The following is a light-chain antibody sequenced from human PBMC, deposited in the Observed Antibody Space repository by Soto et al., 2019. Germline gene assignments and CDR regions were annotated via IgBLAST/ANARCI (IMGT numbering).Light chain of an antibody. V-gene: IGLV2-14*03. CDR1: SSAVGSYNY. CDR2: DVS. CDR3: SSYTTSGTLV. J-gene: IGLJ1*01. Sequence: QSALTQSASVSGSPGQSIIISCTGTSSAVGSYNYVSWYQHHPGKAPKFMIYDVSNRPSGVSNRFSGSKSGNTASLTISGLQAEDEADYYCSSYTTSGTLVFGSGTKLTVL.